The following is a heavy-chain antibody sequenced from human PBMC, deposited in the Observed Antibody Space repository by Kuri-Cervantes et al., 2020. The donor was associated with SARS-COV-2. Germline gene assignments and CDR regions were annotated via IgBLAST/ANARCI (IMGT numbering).Heavy chain of an antibody. CDR3: ARFGPHSYGYGFWFDP. D-gene: IGHD5-18*01. V-gene: IGHV1-69*13. CDR1: GGTFSSYA. Sequence: SVKVSCKASGGTFSSYAISWVRQAPGQGLEWMGGIIPIFGTAKYAQKFQGRVTITADESTSTAYMELSSLRSGDTAVYYCARFGPHSYGYGFWFDPWGQGTLVTVSS. CDR2: IIPIFGTA. J-gene: IGHJ5*02.